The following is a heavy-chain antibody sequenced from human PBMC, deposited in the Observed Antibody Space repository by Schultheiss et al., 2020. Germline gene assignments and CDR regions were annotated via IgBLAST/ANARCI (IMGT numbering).Heavy chain of an antibody. CDR2: ISGSGGST. Sequence: GGSLRLSCAASGFTFSRYAMSWVRQAPGKGLEWVSAISGSGGSTYYADSVKGRFTISRDNSKNTLYLQMNSLRAEDTAVYYCAKELGYCTNGVCYSGYYYYYGMDVWGQGTTVTVSS. J-gene: IGHJ6*02. CDR1: GFTFSRYA. D-gene: IGHD2-8*01. CDR3: AKELGYCTNGVCYSGYYYYYGMDV. V-gene: IGHV3-23*01.